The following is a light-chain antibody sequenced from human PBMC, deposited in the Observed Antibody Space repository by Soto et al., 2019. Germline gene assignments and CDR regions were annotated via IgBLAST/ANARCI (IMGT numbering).Light chain of an antibody. CDR2: HAS. J-gene: IGKJ5*01. CDR3: QQYGSSPIT. Sequence: DSQMTQSPATLPASVGHRVTITCRASQSISNWLAWYKQKPGTAPKLMIYHASTLESGVPSRFSGSGSGTDFTLTISRLQPEDFAVYYCQQYGSSPITFGQGTRLEIK. CDR1: QSISNW. V-gene: IGKV1-5*01.